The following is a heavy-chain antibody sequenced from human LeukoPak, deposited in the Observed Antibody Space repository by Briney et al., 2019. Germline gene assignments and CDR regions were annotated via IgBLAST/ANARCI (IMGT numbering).Heavy chain of an antibody. CDR1: GYSISSGYY. Sequence: PSETLSLTCAVSGYSISSGYYWGWIRQPPGKGLEWIGSIYHSGSTYYNPSLKSRVTISVDTSKNQFSLKLSSVTAADTAVYYCARSEIVATILSWFDPWGQGTLVTVPS. D-gene: IGHD5-12*01. CDR3: ARSEIVATILSWFDP. J-gene: IGHJ5*02. V-gene: IGHV4-38-2*01. CDR2: IYHSGST.